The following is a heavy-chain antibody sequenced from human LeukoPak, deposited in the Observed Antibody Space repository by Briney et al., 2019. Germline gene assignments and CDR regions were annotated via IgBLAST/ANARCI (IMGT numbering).Heavy chain of an antibody. CDR1: GGTFSSFA. Sequence: SVKVSCKASGGTFSSFAISWVRQAPGQGLEWMGGIIPFFGTTNYAQKFQGRVTITADKSTSTAYMELSSLRSEDTAVYYCARGVRYYYDSSGLGWFDPWGQGTLVTVSS. D-gene: IGHD3-22*01. V-gene: IGHV1-69*06. CDR2: IIPFFGTT. CDR3: ARGVRYYYDSSGLGWFDP. J-gene: IGHJ5*02.